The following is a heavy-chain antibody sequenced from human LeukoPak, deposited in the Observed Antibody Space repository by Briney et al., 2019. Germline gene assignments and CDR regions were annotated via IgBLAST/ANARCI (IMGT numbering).Heavy chain of an antibody. CDR2: IRSKAYGGTT. V-gene: IGHV3-49*03. D-gene: IGHD6-13*01. J-gene: IGHJ5*02. CDR3: TRVNQQLGKGWFDP. Sequence: GGSLRLSCTASGFTFGDYAMSWFRQAPGKGLEWVGFIRSKAYGGTTEYAASLRGRFTISRDDSKSIAYLQMTSLKTEDTAVYFCTRVNQQLGKGWFDPWGQGTLVTVSS. CDR1: GFTFGDYA.